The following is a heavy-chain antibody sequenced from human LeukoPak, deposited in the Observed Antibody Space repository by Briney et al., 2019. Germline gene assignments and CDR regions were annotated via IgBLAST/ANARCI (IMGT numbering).Heavy chain of an antibody. V-gene: IGHV3-21*01. CDR2: ISSSSIYM. J-gene: IGHJ6*04. CDR1: GFTFSRYS. D-gene: IGHD6-13*01. CDR3: AGHSSSWYNAMDV. Sequence: GGSLRLSCAASGFTFSRYSMNWVRQAPGKGLEWVSSISSSSIYMYYADSVKGRFTISRDNAKNSLYLQMNSLRAEDTAVYYCAGHSSSWYNAMDVWGKGTTVTVSS.